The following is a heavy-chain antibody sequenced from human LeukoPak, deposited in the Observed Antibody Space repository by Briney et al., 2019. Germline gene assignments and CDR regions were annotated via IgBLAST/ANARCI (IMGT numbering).Heavy chain of an antibody. V-gene: IGHV1-69*04. CDR3: APGLDSYGTPGDI. D-gene: IGHD5-18*01. CDR2: IIPILGIA. J-gene: IGHJ3*02. CDR1: GGTFRSYA. Sequence: SVKVSCKASGGTFRSYAISWVRQAPGQGLEWMGRIIPILGIANYAQKFQGRVTITADKSTSTAYMELSSLRSEDTAVYYCAPGLDSYGTPGDIWGQGTMVTVSS.